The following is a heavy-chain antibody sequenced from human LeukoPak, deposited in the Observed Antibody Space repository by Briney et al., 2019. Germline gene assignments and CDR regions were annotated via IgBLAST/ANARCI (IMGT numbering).Heavy chain of an antibody. CDR2: IYYSGST. J-gene: IGHJ4*02. Sequence: SETLSLTCTDSGGSLSSSSYYWGWIRQPPGKGLEWIGSIYYSGSTYYNPSLKSRVTISVDTSKNQFSLKLSSVTAADTAVYYCARLCRVAPYSSSWYYFDYWGQGTLVTVSS. CDR1: GGSLSSSSYY. D-gene: IGHD6-13*01. V-gene: IGHV4-39*01. CDR3: ARLCRVAPYSSSWYYFDY.